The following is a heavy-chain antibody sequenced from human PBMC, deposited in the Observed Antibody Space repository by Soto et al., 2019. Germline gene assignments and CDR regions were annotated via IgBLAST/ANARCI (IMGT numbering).Heavy chain of an antibody. Sequence: PSETLSLTCTVSGGSISSSSDYWGWIRQPPGTGLEFIGNIYYSGSTHYNPSLQRRVTISVDTSRNQFSLKLSSVTATDTAVYFCGRLRGHCSGYNCLALFDSWGQGTLVTVSS. D-gene: IGHD2-15*01. V-gene: IGHV4-39*01. CDR3: GRLRGHCSGYNCLALFDS. J-gene: IGHJ4*02. CDR1: GGSISSSSDY. CDR2: IYYSGST.